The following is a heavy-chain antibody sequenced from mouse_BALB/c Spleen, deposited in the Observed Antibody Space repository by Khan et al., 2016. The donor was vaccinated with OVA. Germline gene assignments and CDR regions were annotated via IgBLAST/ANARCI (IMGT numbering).Heavy chain of an antibody. CDR3: AMGRTY. CDR2: ISYSGST. D-gene: IGHD4-1*01. CDR1: GYSITSDYA. J-gene: IGHJ3*01. Sequence: LQQSGPGLVKPSQSLSLTCTVTGYSITSDYAWNWIRQFPGNKLEWMGYISYSGSTSYNPSLKSRFSISRDTSKNQFFLQLNSVTTEDTATYYCAMGRTYWGQGTLVTVSA. V-gene: IGHV3-2*02.